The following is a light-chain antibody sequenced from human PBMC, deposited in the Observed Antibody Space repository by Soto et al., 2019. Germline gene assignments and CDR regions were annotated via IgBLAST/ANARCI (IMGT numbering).Light chain of an antibody. CDR1: QTISRY. CDR2: SAS. CDR3: QQYSIHPGT. J-gene: IGKJ1*01. Sequence: DIQMAESASSLAASVGGRFTITCRASQTISRYLNWYQQRPGKAPNLLIYSASSLQSGVPSRFSGSGSATDFTLTISRLQPEEFATYYCQQYSIHPGTLGQGTKVDIK. V-gene: IGKV1-39*01.